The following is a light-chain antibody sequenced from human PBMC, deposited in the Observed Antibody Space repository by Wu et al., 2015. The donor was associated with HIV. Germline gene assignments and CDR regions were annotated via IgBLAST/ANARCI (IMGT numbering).Light chain of an antibody. Sequence: EIVLTQSPGTLSLSPGERATLSCRASQSVSSSYLAWYQRKPGQAPRLLIYGASSRATGIPDRFSGSGSGTDFTLTISRLEPEDFAVYYCQQRSNWLLTFGGGTKVEIK. V-gene: IGKV3D-20*02. CDR2: GAS. J-gene: IGKJ4*01. CDR1: QSVSSSY. CDR3: QQRSNWLLT.